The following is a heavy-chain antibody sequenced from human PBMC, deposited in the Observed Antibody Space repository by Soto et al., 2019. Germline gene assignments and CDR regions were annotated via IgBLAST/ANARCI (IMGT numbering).Heavy chain of an antibody. J-gene: IGHJ4*02. D-gene: IGHD6-19*01. CDR3: ARSYSSGWEFDY. V-gene: IGHV3-11*01. Sequence: GGSLRLSCGASGFTFSNYYMSWIRQAPGKGLEWVSYISSTGRTIYYADSVKGRFTVSRDNAQNSLSLKLNSLRVEDTAVYYCARSYSSGWEFDYWGQGTQVTSPQ. CDR2: ISSTGRTI. CDR1: GFTFSNYY.